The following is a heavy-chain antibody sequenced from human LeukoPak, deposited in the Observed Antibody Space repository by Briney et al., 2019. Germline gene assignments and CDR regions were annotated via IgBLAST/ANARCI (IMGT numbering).Heavy chain of an antibody. J-gene: IGHJ4*02. CDR2: INHSGST. V-gene: IGHV4-34*01. Sequence: SETLSLTCTVSGGSISSYYWSWIRQPPGKGLEWIGEINHSGSTNYNPSLKSRVTISVDTSKNQFSLKLSSVTAADTAVYYCARVGFCGSGSYFIYYWGQGTLVTVSS. D-gene: IGHD3-10*01. CDR1: GGSISSYY. CDR3: ARVGFCGSGSYFIYY.